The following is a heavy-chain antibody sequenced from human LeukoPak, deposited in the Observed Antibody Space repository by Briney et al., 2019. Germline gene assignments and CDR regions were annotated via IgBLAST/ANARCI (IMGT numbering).Heavy chain of an antibody. V-gene: IGHV5-51*01. Sequence: GASLQISFKGSGYSFISHWIGWVRQVPGKGLEWMGIIYPGDSDTRYSPSFQGQVTISADKSISTAYLQWSSLKASDTAMYYCARHKGFDDYVWGSYNWFDPWGQGTLVTVSS. D-gene: IGHD3-16*01. CDR2: IYPGDSDT. J-gene: IGHJ5*02. CDR3: ARHKGFDDYVWGSYNWFDP. CDR1: GYSFISHW.